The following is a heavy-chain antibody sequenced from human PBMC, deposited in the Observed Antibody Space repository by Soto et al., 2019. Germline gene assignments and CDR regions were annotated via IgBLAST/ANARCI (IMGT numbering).Heavy chain of an antibody. CDR2: ISSSSGSI. J-gene: IGHJ5*02. V-gene: IGHV3-23*01. D-gene: IGHD2-15*01. CDR1: GFTFSSYI. CDR3: AKVIVVVVAPGGWFDP. Sequence: GGSLRLSCAASGFTFSSYIMNWVRQAPGKGLEWVSSISSSSGSIYYADSVKGRFTISRDNSKNTLYLQMNSLRAEDTAVYYCAKVIVVVVAPGGWFDPWGQGTLVTVSS.